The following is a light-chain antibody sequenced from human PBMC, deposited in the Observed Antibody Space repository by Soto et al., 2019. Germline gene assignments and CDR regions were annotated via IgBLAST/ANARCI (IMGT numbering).Light chain of an antibody. Sequence: EIVVAQSPATLSLSPWESGTLSCRASESVTNYLAWYQQKPGQAPRILIYGESSRATGIPDRFSGSGSGTDLTLTISRLEPEDFAVYYCQKYGSSPRTXGQGTKVDIK. CDR1: ESVTNY. J-gene: IGKJ1*01. V-gene: IGKV3-20*01. CDR2: GES. CDR3: QKYGSSPRT.